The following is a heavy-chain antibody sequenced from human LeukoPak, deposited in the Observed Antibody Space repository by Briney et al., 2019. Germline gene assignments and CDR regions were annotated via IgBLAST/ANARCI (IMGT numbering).Heavy chain of an antibody. CDR1: GGSISSYY. V-gene: IGHV4-59*01. Sequence: SETLSLTCTVSGGSISSYYWSWIRQPPGKGLEWIGYIYYSGSTNYNPSLKSRVTISVDTSKNQFPLKLSSVTAADTAVYYCARVPAGIAFNWFDPWGQGTLVTVSS. CDR2: IYYSGST. CDR3: ARVPAGIAFNWFDP. J-gene: IGHJ5*02. D-gene: IGHD6-13*01.